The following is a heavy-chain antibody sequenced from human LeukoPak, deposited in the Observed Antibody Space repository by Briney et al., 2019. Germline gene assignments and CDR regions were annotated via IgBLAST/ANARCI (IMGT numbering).Heavy chain of an antibody. CDR2: IRSKANSYAT. CDR3: TRHGPDYYGSGRGNYYYYGMDV. V-gene: IGHV3-73*01. J-gene: IGHJ6*02. D-gene: IGHD3-10*01. CDR1: GFTFSGSA. Sequence: GGSLRLSCAASGFTFSGSAMHWVRQASGKGLEWVGRIRSKANSYATAYAASVKGRFTISRDDSKNTAYLQMNSLKTEDTAVYYCTRHGPDYYGSGRGNYYYYGMDVWGRGTTVTVSS.